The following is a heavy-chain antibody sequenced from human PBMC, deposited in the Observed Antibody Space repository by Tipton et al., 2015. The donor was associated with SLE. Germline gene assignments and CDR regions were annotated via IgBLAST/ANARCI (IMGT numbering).Heavy chain of an antibody. Sequence: QLVQSGAEVKKPGESLKISCKVSGYKFTTYWIGWVRQMPGKGLEWMGIIYPGDSDTRYSPSFQGQVTISADKSISTAYLQWSSLKASDTAMYYCASLLTGAQGPGAFDIWGQGTMVTVSS. CDR2: IYPGDSDT. J-gene: IGHJ3*02. V-gene: IGHV5-51*01. CDR3: ASLLTGAQGPGAFDI. D-gene: IGHD1-14*01. CDR1: GYKFTTYW.